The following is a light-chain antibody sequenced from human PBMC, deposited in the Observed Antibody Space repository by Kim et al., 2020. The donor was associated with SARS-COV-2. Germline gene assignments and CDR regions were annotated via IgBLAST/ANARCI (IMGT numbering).Light chain of an antibody. J-gene: IGKJ4*01. Sequence: DIQMTQSPSSLSASVGDRVTITCRASQDISIYLAWYQQKPGKVPKVLIYAASALQLGVPSRFSGSGSGTEFTLTITSLQPEDVATYYGQRYNSAPLTFGGGTKVDIK. CDR2: AAS. CDR1: QDISIY. CDR3: QRYNSAPLT. V-gene: IGKV1-27*01.